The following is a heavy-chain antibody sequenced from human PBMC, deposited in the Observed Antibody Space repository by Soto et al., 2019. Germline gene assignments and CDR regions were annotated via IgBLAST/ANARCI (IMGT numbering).Heavy chain of an antibody. CDR2: IYTSGST. J-gene: IGHJ4*02. V-gene: IGHV4-4*07. CDR3: AREIPLYYDFWSGRPLYYFDY. Sequence: SETLSLTCTVSGGSISSYYWSWIRQPAGKGLEWIGRIYTSGSTNYNPSLKSRVTMSVDTSKNQFSLKLGSVTAADTAVYYCAREIPLYYDFWSGRPLYYFDYWGQGTLVTVSS. CDR1: GGSISSYY. D-gene: IGHD3-3*01.